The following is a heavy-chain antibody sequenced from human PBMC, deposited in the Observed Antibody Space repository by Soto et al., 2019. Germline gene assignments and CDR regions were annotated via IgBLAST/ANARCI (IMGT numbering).Heavy chain of an antibody. CDR3: AKRDSSANYYYMDF. CDR1: GFTFSNYP. V-gene: IGHV3-23*01. CDR2: ISESGGDT. D-gene: IGHD3-10*01. Sequence: GGSLRLSCAASGFTFSNYPMSWVRQAPGKGLEWISAISESGGDTYSADSVKGRLTISRDNSKNTLYLQVNSLRAEDTAVYYCAKRDSSANYYYMDFWGKGATVTVSS. J-gene: IGHJ6*03.